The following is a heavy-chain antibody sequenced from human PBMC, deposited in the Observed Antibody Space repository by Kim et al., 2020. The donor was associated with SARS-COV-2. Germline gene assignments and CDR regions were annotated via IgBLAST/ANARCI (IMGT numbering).Heavy chain of an antibody. Sequence: GGSLRLSCAASGFTFSSYGMHWVRQAPGKGLEWVAVIWYDGSNKYYADSVKGRFTISRDNSKNTLYLQMNSLRAEDTAVNYCARDFGSGSYDYWGQGTLVTVSS. D-gene: IGHD3-10*01. CDR2: IWYDGSNK. J-gene: IGHJ4*02. CDR1: GFTFSSYG. CDR3: ARDFGSGSYDY. V-gene: IGHV3-33*01.